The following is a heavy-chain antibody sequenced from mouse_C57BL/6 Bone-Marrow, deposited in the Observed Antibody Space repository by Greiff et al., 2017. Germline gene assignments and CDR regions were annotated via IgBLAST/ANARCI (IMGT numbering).Heavy chain of an antibody. CDR3: ARRGCYFDY. CDR2: IYPGSGST. CDR1: GYTFTSYW. J-gene: IGHJ2*01. Sequence: QVQLQQPGAELVKPGASVKMSCKASGYTFTSYWINWVKQRPGQGLEWIGDIYPGSGSTNYNEKFKSKATLTVDTSSSTAYMQLSSLTSADSAVYYCARRGCYFDYGGQGTTLTVSS. V-gene: IGHV1-55*01.